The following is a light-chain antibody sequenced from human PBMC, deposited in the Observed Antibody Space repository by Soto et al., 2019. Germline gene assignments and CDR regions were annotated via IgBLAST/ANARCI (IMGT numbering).Light chain of an antibody. J-gene: IGLJ1*01. CDR2: QVS. V-gene: IGLV2-14*01. CDR3: NSYSSDITPYV. CDR1: TSDVGGHNS. Sequence: QSALTQPASVSGSPGQSITISCTGTTSDVGGHNSVSWFQQHPGKAPKLIIYQVSSRPSDISNRFSGSKSGNTASLTISGLXAEDEAAYYCNSYSSDITPYVFGTGTKVTVL.